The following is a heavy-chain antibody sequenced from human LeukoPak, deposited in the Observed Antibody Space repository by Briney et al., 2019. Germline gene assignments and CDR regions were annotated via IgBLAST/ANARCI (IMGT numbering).Heavy chain of an antibody. CDR1: GFSFSGFW. CDR3: ARGQSWNHDF. D-gene: IGHD1-14*01. CDR2: IKEDGKKI. Sequence: GGSLRLSCAASGFSFSGFWMSWLRQAPGKGLEWVANIKEDGKKIYQVDSLKGRFTISRDNAKNSLFLQMNSLRVEDTAIYCARGQSWNHDFWGQGTLVTVSS. J-gene: IGHJ4*02. V-gene: IGHV3-7*01.